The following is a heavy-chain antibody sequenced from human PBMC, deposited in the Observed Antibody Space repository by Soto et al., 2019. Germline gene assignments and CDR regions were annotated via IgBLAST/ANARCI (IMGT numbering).Heavy chain of an antibody. V-gene: IGHV1-69*01. CDR2: IIPIFGTA. D-gene: IGHD2-15*01. CDR1: GGTFSSYA. CDR3: AREGGNPDAFDI. J-gene: IGHJ3*02. Sequence: VKVSCKASGGTFSSYAISWVRQAPGQGLEWMGGIIPIFGTANYAQKFQGRVTITADESTSTAYMELSSLRSEDTAVYYCAREGGNPDAFDIWGQGTMVTVSS.